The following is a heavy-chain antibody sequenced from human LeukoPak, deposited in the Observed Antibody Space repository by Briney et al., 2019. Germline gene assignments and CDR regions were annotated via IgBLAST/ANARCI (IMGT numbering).Heavy chain of an antibody. CDR1: GYTFTGPY. CDR3: ARVEYCTKGVCINFDL. J-gene: IGHJ4*02. D-gene: IGHD2-8*01. V-gene: IGHV1-2*02. CDR2: INPNSGGA. Sequence: GASLKVSCKASGYTFTGPYIHWVRQAPGQGLEWMAWINPNSGGAKYAQKFQGRVTVTRDTSTSTAYMELSGLRADDTATYYCARVEYCTKGVCINFDLWGQGTLVAVSS.